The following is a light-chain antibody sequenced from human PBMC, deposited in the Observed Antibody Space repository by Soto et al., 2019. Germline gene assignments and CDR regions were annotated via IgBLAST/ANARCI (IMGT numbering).Light chain of an antibody. CDR3: QHHGNSAYT. V-gene: IGKV3-20*01. CDR1: QTVSGSY. CDR2: GAS. J-gene: IGKJ2*01. Sequence: IVLTQSPGTLSLFPGERATLSCRASQTVSGSYLAWYQHKPGQAPRLLIHGASTRATGIPDRFSGSGSGTDFTLTISRLEPEDFVVYYCQHHGNSAYTFGQGTKLEIK.